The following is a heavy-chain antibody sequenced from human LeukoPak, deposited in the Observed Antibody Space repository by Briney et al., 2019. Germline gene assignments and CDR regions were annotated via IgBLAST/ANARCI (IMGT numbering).Heavy chain of an antibody. D-gene: IGHD6-6*01. CDR3: AKVFGTGRAARDDY. CDR1: GFTFSSYS. J-gene: IGHJ4*02. CDR2: ISGSSSHI. V-gene: IGHV3-21*01. Sequence: GGSLRLSCAASGFTFSSYSMNWVRQAPGKGLEWVSCISGSSSHIYYADSVKGRFTISRDNSKNTLYLQMNSLRAEDTAVYYCAKVFGTGRAARDDYWGQGTLATVSS.